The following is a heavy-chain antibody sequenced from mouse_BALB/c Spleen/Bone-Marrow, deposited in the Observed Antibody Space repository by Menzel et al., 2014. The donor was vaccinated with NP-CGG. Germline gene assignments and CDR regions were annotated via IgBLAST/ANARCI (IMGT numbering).Heavy chain of an antibody. Sequence: EVQGVESGGGLAQPGGSLRLSCATSGFTFTDYYMSWVRQPPGKALEWLGFSRNKANGYTTEYSASVKGRFTISRDNSQSILYLQMNTLRAEDSATYYCARDINYDIYWYFDAWGAGTTVTVSS. D-gene: IGHD2-4*01. CDR1: GFTFTDYY. CDR2: SRNKANGYTT. V-gene: IGHV7-3*02. CDR3: ARDINYDIYWYFDA. J-gene: IGHJ1*01.